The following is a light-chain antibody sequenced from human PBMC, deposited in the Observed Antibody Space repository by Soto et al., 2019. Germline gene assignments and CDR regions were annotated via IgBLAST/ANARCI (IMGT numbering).Light chain of an antibody. Sequence: DIQMTQSPSTLCASIGDTVTVACRASQGISNWLAWYQQKPGKAPKLLIFHASSLESGVPSRFSGSGSGTEFTLTISSLQSDDFATYYCQQYSSYPTFGQGTKVDIK. CDR1: QGISNW. V-gene: IGKV1-5*01. CDR3: QQYSSYPT. CDR2: HAS. J-gene: IGKJ1*01.